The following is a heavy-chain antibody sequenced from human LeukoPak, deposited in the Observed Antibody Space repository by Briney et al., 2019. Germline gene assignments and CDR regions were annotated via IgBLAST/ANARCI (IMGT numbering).Heavy chain of an antibody. CDR3: ARVARGNYYHFDS. Sequence: GESLRLSCAASGFSFGSFAMTWVRQAPGKGLEWVSSVGSADNSIFYADSVRGRFTISKDNSKNTLYLQMNSLRAEDTAVYFCARVARGNYYHFDSWGQGTLVTVSS. CDR1: GFSFGSFA. D-gene: IGHD1-26*01. CDR2: VGSADNSI. V-gene: IGHV3-23*01. J-gene: IGHJ4*02.